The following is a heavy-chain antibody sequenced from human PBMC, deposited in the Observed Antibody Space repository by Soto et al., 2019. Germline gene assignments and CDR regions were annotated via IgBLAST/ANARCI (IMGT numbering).Heavy chain of an antibody. V-gene: IGHV1-18*01. Sequence: QLQLVQSGVEVKKPRASVKVSCKASGYTFTSYGITWVRQAPGQGLARMGWITAYNGNTDYAQKLQGRVTMTTDTTRSTAYRELGSLRADDTSMEDCARGYCRGGSGSRNRFDPWGQGTLVTVSS. CDR2: ITAYNGNT. CDR1: GYTFTSYG. CDR3: ARGYCRGGSGSRNRFDP. J-gene: IGHJ5*02. D-gene: IGHD2-15*01.